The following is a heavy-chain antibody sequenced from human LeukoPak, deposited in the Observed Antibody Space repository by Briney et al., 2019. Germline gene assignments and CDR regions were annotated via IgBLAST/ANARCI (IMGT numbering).Heavy chain of an antibody. J-gene: IGHJ4*02. D-gene: IGHD4-23*01. CDR3: ARTNPYGGKKSDY. CDR2: IYHSGST. Sequence: SETLSLTCAVSAYSISSGYYWGWIRQPPGKGLEWIGSIYHSGSTYYNPSLKSRVTISVDTSKNQFSLKLSSVTAADTAVYYCARTNPYGGKKSDYWGQGTLVTVSS. CDR1: AYSISSGYY. V-gene: IGHV4-38-2*01.